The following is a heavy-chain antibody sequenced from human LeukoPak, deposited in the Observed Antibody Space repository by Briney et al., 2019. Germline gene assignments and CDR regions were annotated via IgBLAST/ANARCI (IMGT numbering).Heavy chain of an antibody. CDR3: ARLSSDCSSTSCRGHYYYYGMDV. CDR2: IYYSGST. Sequence: SETLSLTCTVSGGSISSYYWSWIRQPPGKGLEWIGYIYYSGSTNYNPSLKSRVTISVDTSKNQFSLKLSSVTAADTAVYYCARLSSDCSSTSCRGHYYYYGMDVWGQGTTVTVSS. CDR1: GGSISSYY. V-gene: IGHV4-59*08. J-gene: IGHJ6*02. D-gene: IGHD2-2*01.